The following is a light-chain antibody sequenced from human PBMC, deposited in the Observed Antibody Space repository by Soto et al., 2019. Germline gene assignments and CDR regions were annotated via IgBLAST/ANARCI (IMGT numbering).Light chain of an antibody. J-gene: IGKJ4*01. CDR1: QSISTY. V-gene: IGKV1-39*01. Sequence: DIQMTQSPSSLSASVGDRVTITCRASQSISTYLNWYQQKPGKAPKVLIHAATSLQSGVPSRFSGSGSGTDFTLTISSLQPEDFATYYCQQSYSTPRTFGGGTKVEIK. CDR2: AAT. CDR3: QQSYSTPRT.